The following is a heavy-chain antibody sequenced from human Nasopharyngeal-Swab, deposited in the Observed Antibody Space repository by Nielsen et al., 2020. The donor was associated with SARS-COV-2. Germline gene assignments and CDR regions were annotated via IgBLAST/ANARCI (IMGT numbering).Heavy chain of an antibody. J-gene: IGHJ6*03. CDR1: GFTFSSYA. D-gene: IGHD1-26*01. CDR3: AKGYSGSYYALYYYYYMDV. V-gene: IGHV3-23*01. Sequence: GESLKISCAASGFTFSSYAMSWVRQAPGKGLEWVSAISGSGGSTYYADSVKGRFTISRDNSKNTLYLQMNSLRAEDTAVYYCAKGYSGSYYALYYYYYMDVWGKGTTGTVSS. CDR2: ISGSGGST.